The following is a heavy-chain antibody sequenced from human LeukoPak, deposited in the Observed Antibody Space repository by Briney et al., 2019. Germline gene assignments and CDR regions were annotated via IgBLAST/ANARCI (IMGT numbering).Heavy chain of an antibody. CDR3: AAAGSRYCSSTSCYTV. D-gene: IGHD2-2*02. V-gene: IGHV4-59*01. Sequence: SETLSLTCTVSGGSISSYYWSWIRQPPGKGLEWIGYIYYSGSTSYNPSLKSRVTISVDTSKNQFSLKLSSVTAADTAVYYCAAAGSRYCSSTSCYTVWGQGTLVTVSS. CDR1: GGSISSYY. J-gene: IGHJ1*01. CDR2: IYYSGST.